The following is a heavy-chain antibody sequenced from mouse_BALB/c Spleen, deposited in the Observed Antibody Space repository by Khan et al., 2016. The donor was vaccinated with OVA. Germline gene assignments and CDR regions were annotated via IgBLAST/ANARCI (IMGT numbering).Heavy chain of an antibody. V-gene: IGHV3-2*02. CDR3: ARKNYYGYAMDY. J-gene: IGHJ4*01. Sequence: EVQLQESGPGLVKPSQFLSLTCTVTGYSITSGYAWNWIRQFPGNKLEWMGYISYSGSTSYNPSLRSRISITRDTSKNKFFLQLNSVTTEDTATYYCARKNYYGYAMDYWGQGTSVTVSA. D-gene: IGHD1-1*01. CDR1: GYSITSGYA. CDR2: ISYSGST.